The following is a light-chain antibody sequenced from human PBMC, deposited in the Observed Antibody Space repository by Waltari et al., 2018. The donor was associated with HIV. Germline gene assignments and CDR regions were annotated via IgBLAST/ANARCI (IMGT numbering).Light chain of an antibody. Sequence: QSVLTQPPSVSGAPGQRVTIPCPGSSSNIGAGYDIHWYQQLPGTAPKLLIYASYNRPSGVPDRFSGSKSGTSASLAITGLQAEDEADYYCQTYDSSLSGPVFGGGTKLTVL. J-gene: IGLJ2*01. V-gene: IGLV1-40*01. CDR2: ASY. CDR1: SSNIGAGYD. CDR3: QTYDSSLSGPV.